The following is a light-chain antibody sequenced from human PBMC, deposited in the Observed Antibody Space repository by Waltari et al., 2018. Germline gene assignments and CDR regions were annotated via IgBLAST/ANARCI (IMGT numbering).Light chain of an antibody. J-gene: IGKJ2*01. CDR2: KAS. V-gene: IGKV1-5*03. Sequence: DIQMTQSPSTLSASVGDTVTITCRASQSISSWLAWYQQKPGKAPKLLIYKASSLESGVTSRFSGSGSGTEFTLTISSLQPDDFATYYCQQYNSYSPYTFGQGTKLEIK. CDR1: QSISSW. CDR3: QQYNSYSPYT.